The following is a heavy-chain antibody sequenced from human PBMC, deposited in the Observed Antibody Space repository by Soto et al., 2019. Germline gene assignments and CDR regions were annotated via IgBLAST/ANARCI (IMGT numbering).Heavy chain of an antibody. V-gene: IGHV1-8*01. J-gene: IGHJ6*02. Sequence: ASVKVSCKASGYTFTSYDINWVRQATGQGLEWMGWMNPNSGNTGYAQKFQGRVTMTRNTSISTAYMELSSLRSDDTAVYYCARDGFEIRFLEWLSMDVWGQGTTVTVSS. CDR3: ARDGFEIRFLEWLSMDV. CDR2: MNPNSGNT. CDR1: GYTFTSYD. D-gene: IGHD3-3*01.